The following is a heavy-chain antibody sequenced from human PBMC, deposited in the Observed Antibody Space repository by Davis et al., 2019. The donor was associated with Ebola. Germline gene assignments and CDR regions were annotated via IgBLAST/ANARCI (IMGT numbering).Heavy chain of an antibody. D-gene: IGHD2-15*01. Sequence: MPSETLSLTCTVSGGSISSYYWSWIRQPPGKGLEWIGYIYYSGSTYYNPSLKSRVTISVDTSKNQFSLKLSSVTAAGTAVYYCARQRGGPEYNWFDPWGQGTLVTVSS. J-gene: IGHJ5*02. CDR1: GGSISSYY. V-gene: IGHV4-59*08. CDR2: IYYSGST. CDR3: ARQRGGPEYNWFDP.